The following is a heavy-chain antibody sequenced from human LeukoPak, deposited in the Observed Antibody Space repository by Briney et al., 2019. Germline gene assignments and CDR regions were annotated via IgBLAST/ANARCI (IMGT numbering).Heavy chain of an antibody. Sequence: PGGSLRLSCAASGFTFSSYAIHWVRQAPGKGLEWVAVISYDGSNKYYADSVKGRFTISRDNSKNTLYLQVNSLRAEDTAVYYCARVIVVVPAAGGGDYWGQGTLVTVSS. J-gene: IGHJ4*02. V-gene: IGHV3-30*04. CDR3: ARVIVVVPAAGGGDY. D-gene: IGHD2-2*01. CDR2: ISYDGSNK. CDR1: GFTFSSYA.